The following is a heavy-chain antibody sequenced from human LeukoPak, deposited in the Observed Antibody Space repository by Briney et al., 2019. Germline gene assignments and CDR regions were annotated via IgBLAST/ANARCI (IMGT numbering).Heavy chain of an antibody. CDR1: GFTFSSIR. Sequence: PGRSLRLSCAASGFTFSSIRMNWVRQAPGNGLEWVSSISSTSSYIYYADSVKGRFTVSRDNAKNSLFLQMNSLRAEDTAVYYCARDPGYFYDSSGYLYGMDVWGQGTTVTVSS. CDR2: ISSTSSYI. J-gene: IGHJ6*02. D-gene: IGHD3-22*01. V-gene: IGHV3-21*01. CDR3: ARDPGYFYDSSGYLYGMDV.